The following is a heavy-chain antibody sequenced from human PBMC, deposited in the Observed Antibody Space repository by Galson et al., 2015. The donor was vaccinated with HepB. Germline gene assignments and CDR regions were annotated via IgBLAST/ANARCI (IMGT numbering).Heavy chain of an antibody. CDR1: GFIIRNYG. V-gene: IGHV3-23*01. D-gene: IGHD1-26*01. Sequence: SLRLSCAASGFIIRNYGMSWVRQAPGKGLEWVSTINDDGRNTHYADNVRGRFTISKDTSENTRYLHMNSLRADDTAVYYCTKGDGGYYEIDYWGQGALVSVSS. CDR3: TKGDGGYYEIDY. CDR2: INDDGRNT. J-gene: IGHJ4*02.